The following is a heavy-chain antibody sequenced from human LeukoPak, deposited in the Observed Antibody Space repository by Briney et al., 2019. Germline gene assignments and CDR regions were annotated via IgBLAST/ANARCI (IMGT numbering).Heavy chain of an antibody. V-gene: IGHV3-30-3*02. D-gene: IGHD2-2*03. Sequence: PGRSLRLSCAASGFTFSSYAMHWVRQAPGKGLEWVAVISYDGSNKYYADSVKGRFTISRDNSKNTLYLQMNSLRAEDTAVYYCAKKGGYCSSTSCHPPRYYYYMDVWGKGTTVTVSS. CDR1: GFTFSSYA. J-gene: IGHJ6*03. CDR2: ISYDGSNK. CDR3: AKKGGYCSSTSCHPPRYYYYMDV.